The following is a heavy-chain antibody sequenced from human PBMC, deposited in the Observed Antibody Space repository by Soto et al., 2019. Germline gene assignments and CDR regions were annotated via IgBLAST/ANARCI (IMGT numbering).Heavy chain of an antibody. J-gene: IGHJ4*02. Sequence: SETLSLTCTVSGGSISGSSYYWGWIRQPPGKGLEWIGSIYYSGSTYYNPSLKSRVTISVDTSKNQFSLKLSSVTAADTAVYYCARXPYYYDSSGNYPSYFDYWGQGTLVTVSS. CDR1: GGSISGSSYY. CDR2: IYYSGST. D-gene: IGHD3-22*01. CDR3: ARXPYYYDSSGNYPSYFDY. V-gene: IGHV4-39*01.